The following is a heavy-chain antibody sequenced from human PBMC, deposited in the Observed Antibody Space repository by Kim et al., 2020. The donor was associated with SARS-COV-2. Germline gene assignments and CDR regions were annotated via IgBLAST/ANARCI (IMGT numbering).Heavy chain of an antibody. CDR2: ISYDGSNK. CDR3: ARDQRQWLAYDAFDI. CDR1: GFTFSSYG. D-gene: IGHD6-19*01. Sequence: GGSLRLSCAASGFTFSSYGMHWVRQAPGKGLEWVAVISYDGSNKYYADSVTGRFTISSDNSKNTLYLQMNSLRAEDTAVYYCARDQRQWLAYDAFDIWGLGTMVTVSS. J-gene: IGHJ3*02. V-gene: IGHV3-33*05.